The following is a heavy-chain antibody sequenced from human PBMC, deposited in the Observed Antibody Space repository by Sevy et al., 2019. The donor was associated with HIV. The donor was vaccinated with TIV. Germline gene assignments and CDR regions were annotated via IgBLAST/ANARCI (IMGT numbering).Heavy chain of an antibody. CDR1: GFTFSSYG. D-gene: IGHD3-22*01. CDR3: ARDEYYYDSSGYYNDAFDI. CDR2: IWYDGSNK. J-gene: IGHJ3*02. Sequence: GGSLRLSCAASGFTFSSYGMHWVRQAPGKGLEWVAVIWYDGSNKYYADSVKGRFTISRDNSKNTLYLQMSSLRAEDTAVYYCARDEYYYDSSGYYNDAFDIWGQGTMVTVSS. V-gene: IGHV3-33*01.